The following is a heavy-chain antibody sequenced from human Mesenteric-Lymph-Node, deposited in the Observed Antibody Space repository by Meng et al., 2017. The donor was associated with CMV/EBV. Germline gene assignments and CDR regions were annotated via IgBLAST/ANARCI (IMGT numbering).Heavy chain of an antibody. CDR1: GFTFSDYY. D-gene: IGHD3-10*01. V-gene: IGHV3-11*01. CDR2: ISSSGSTI. Sequence: GESLKISCAASGFTFSDYYMSWIRQAPGKGLEWVSYISSSGSTIYYADSVKGRFTISRDNSKNTLYLQMNSLRTEDTAVYYCAREGPGIPDQYLDYWGLGTLVTVSS. J-gene: IGHJ4*02. CDR3: AREGPGIPDQYLDY.